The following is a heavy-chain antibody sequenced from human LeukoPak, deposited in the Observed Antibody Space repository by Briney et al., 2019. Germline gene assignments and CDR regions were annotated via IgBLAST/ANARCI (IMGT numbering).Heavy chain of an antibody. Sequence: GGSLRLSCAASGFTFSSYGMHWVRQAPGKGLEWVAVIWYDGSNKYYADSVKGRFTISRDNSKNTLYLQMNSLRAEDTAVYYCVRETGYCSSTSCLADYYYYGMDVWGQGTTVTVSS. J-gene: IGHJ6*02. CDR2: IWYDGSNK. CDR1: GFTFSSYG. D-gene: IGHD2-2*01. CDR3: VRETGYCSSTSCLADYYYYGMDV. V-gene: IGHV3-33*01.